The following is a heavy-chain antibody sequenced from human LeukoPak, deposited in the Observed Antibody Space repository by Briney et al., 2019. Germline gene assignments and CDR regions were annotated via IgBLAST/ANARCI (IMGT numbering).Heavy chain of an antibody. Sequence: PGGSLRLSCAASGFTFSGYSMNWVRQAPGKGLEWVSCISSSGSSTYYAESVKGRFTISRDNARNSLYLQMDSLRAEDTALYYCAPYYYGSGSYSYGMDVWGQGTTVTVSS. CDR2: ISSSGSST. V-gene: IGHV3-21*01. CDR3: APYYYGSGSYSYGMDV. J-gene: IGHJ6*02. D-gene: IGHD3-10*01. CDR1: GFTFSGYS.